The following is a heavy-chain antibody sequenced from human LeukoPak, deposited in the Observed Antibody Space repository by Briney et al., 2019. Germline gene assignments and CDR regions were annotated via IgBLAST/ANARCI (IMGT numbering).Heavy chain of an antibody. CDR2: INHSGST. Sequence: SETLSLTCAVYGGSFSGYYWSWIRQPPGKGLEWTGEINHSGSTNYNPSLKSRVTISVDTSKNQFSLKLSSVTAADTAVYYCARVVVMNRKFDPWGQGTLVTVSS. V-gene: IGHV4-34*01. CDR1: GGSFSGYY. CDR3: ARVVVMNRKFDP. D-gene: IGHD3-22*01. J-gene: IGHJ5*02.